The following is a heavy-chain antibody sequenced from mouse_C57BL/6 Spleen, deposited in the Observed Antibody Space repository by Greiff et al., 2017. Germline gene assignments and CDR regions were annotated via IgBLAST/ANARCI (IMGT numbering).Heavy chain of an antibody. V-gene: IGHV1-69*01. D-gene: IGHD1-1*01. Sequence: QVQLKQPGAELVMPGASVKLSCKASGYTFTSYWMHWVKQRPGQGLEWIGEIDPSDSYTNYNQKFKGKSTLTVDKSSSTAYMQLSSLTSEDSAVYYCALYGSSPYWYFDVWGTGTTVTVSS. CDR2: IDPSDSYT. CDR1: GYTFTSYW. CDR3: ALYGSSPYWYFDV. J-gene: IGHJ1*03.